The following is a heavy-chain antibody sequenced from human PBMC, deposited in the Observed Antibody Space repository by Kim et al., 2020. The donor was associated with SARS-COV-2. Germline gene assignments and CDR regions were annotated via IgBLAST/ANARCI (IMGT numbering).Heavy chain of an antibody. CDR2: ILDTGGTT. D-gene: IGHD3-16*02. CDR3: VSSGTYPLYYFDS. J-gene: IGHJ4*02. Sequence: GGSLRLSCAASGFTFSRYAMTWVRQAPGKGLEWVSAILDTGGTTYYADSVRGRFIISRDNSQNTLFLQMNSLRAEDTASYFCVSSGTYPLYYFDSWGQGTLVTVSS. CDR1: GFTFSRYA. V-gene: IGHV3-23*01.